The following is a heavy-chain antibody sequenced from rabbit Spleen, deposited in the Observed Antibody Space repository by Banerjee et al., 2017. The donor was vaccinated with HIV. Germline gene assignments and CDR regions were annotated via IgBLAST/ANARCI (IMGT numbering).Heavy chain of an antibody. D-gene: IGHD8-1*01. Sequence: QSLEESGGDLVKPGGTLTLTCKVSGIDFSSWYYMCWVRQAPGKGLELIGCINTGSSGSTYYASWVNGRFSISRENAQNTVFLQMTSLTAADTATYFCARDGAGGSYFALWGQGTLVTVS. V-gene: IGHV1S40*01. CDR3: ARDGAGGSYFAL. J-gene: IGHJ4*01. CDR2: INTGSSGST. CDR1: GIDFSSWYY.